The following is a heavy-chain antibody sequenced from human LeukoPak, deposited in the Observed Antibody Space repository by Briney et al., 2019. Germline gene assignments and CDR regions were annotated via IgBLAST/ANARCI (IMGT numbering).Heavy chain of an antibody. J-gene: IGHJ4*02. CDR2: ISYSGSP. V-gene: IGHV4-59*01. CDR3: ARGGPSSRYFDL. CDR1: GRSISSGY. Sequence: SETLSLTCSVSGRSISSGYWSWIRQVPGKGLQWIAFISYSGSPDYNPSLKSRVTISIDTSKNQLSLKLTSVTAADTAVYYCARGGPSSRYFDLWGQGTLVTVSS. D-gene: IGHD6-13*01.